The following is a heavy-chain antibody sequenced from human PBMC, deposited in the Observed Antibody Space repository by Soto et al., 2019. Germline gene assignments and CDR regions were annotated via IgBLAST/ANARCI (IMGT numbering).Heavy chain of an antibody. CDR2: IDPSDSYT. Sequence: GESLKISCKGSGYTFTDYWIGWVRQLPGKGLEWMGRIDPSDSYTNYSPSFQGHVTISADKSISTAYLQWSSLKASDTAMYYCARGGDPHGMDVWGQGTTVTVSS. V-gene: IGHV5-10-1*01. D-gene: IGHD4-17*01. J-gene: IGHJ6*02. CDR1: GYTFTDYW. CDR3: ARGGDPHGMDV.